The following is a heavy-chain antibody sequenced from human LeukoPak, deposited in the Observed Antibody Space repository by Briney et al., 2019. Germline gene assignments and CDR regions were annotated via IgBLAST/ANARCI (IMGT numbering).Heavy chain of an antibody. V-gene: IGHV2-70*01. CDR3: ARGSSHGFDY. J-gene: IGHJ4*02. Sequence: SAPALVKPTQTLTLTCTFSGFSLTTSGMCVSWIRQPQGKALEWLALIDWDDDKSYSTSLKTRLTISKDTSKNQVVLTMTNMDPVDTATYYCARGSSHGFDYWGQGTLVTVSS. CDR2: IDWDDDK. CDR1: GFSLTTSGMC.